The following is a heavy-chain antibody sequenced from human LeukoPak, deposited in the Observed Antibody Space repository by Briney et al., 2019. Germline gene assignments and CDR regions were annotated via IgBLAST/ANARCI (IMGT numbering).Heavy chain of an antibody. CDR1: GGSVSSYC. CDR2: IYYSGST. D-gene: IGHD2-2*01. Sequence: SETLPLTCTVSGGSVSSYCWSWIRQPPGKGLEWIGYIYYSGSTNYNPSLKSRVTISVDTSKNQFSLKLSSVTAADTAVYYCARSHSVWTSFGSWGQGTLVTVSS. J-gene: IGHJ5*02. V-gene: IGHV4-59*02. CDR3: ARSHSVWTSFGS.